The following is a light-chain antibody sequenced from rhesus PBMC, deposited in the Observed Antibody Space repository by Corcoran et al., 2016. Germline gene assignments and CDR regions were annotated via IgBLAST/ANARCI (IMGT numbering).Light chain of an antibody. CDR3: QQHNTYPRT. V-gene: IGKV1S14*01. Sequence: DIQMTQAPSSLSASLGDTVTLTCRASQDISNYLAWFQQNPGKAPKPLIYYAANLENGVPSRFSGSGSGTDFTLTISSLHPEDFAIYFCQQHNTYPRTFGQGTKVEIK. CDR2: YAA. CDR1: QDISNY. J-gene: IGKJ1*01.